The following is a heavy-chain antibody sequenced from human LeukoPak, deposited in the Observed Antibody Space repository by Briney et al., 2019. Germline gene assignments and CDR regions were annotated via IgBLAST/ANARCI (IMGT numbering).Heavy chain of an antibody. CDR1: GIRFSTCS. CDR3: AIDAHWSFED. V-gene: IGHV3-30*02. CDR2: IRFDDSDK. D-gene: IGHD2-8*02. Sequence: GGSLRLSCAVSGIRFSTCSMHWVRQAPDKRLEWVAFIRFDDSDKYYADSVKGRFSISRDNSKNTVYLQMNSLRGEDTALYYCAIDAHWSFEDWGQGTVVTVSS. J-gene: IGHJ4*02.